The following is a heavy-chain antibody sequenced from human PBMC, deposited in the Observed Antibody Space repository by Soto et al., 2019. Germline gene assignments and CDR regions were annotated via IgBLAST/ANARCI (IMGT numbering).Heavy chain of an antibody. CDR2: VYHNGLT. CDR3: ARDAALPGEADRFDY. V-gene: IGHV4-4*02. Sequence: PSDTLSLTCDVSCDSSGSKVWWSWVRQPPGKGLEWIGEVYHNGLTDYNPSLRGRATMSADMSKNQFSLRVTSVTDADTAIYYCARDAALPGEADRFDYWGQGALVTVSS. CDR1: CDSSGSKVW. J-gene: IGHJ4*02. D-gene: IGHD2-15*01.